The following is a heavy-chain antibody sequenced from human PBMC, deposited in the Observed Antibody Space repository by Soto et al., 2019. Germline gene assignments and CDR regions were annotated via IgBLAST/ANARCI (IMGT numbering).Heavy chain of an antibody. J-gene: IGHJ6*02. V-gene: IGHV3-21*01. D-gene: IGHD2-8*01. CDR2: ISSSSSYI. CDR1: GFTFSSYS. Sequence: GGSLRLSCAASGFTFSSYSMNWVRQAPGKGLEWVSSISSSSSYIYYADSVKGRFTISRDNAKNSLYLQMNSLRAEDTAVYYCARDFWYCIIGACSYHYYVLAFCGQGTTVTVSS. CDR3: ARDFWYCIIGACSYHYYVLAF.